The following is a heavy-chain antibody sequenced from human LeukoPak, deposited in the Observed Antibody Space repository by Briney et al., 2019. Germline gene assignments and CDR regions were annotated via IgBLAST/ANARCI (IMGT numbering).Heavy chain of an antibody. D-gene: IGHD3-9*01. CDR3: ARVESPYYDILTGYYRDYYYGMDV. CDR2: IYSGGST. Sequence: PGGSLRLSCAASGFTVSSNYMSWVRQAPGKGLEWVSVIYSGGSTYYADSVKGRCTISRDNSKNTLYLQMNSLRAEDTAVYYCARVESPYYDILTGYYRDYYYGMDVWGQGTTVTVSS. CDR1: GFTVSSNY. J-gene: IGHJ6*02. V-gene: IGHV3-66*02.